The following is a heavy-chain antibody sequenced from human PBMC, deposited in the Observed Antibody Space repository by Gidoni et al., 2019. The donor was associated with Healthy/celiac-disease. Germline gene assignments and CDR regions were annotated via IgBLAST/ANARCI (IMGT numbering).Heavy chain of an antibody. D-gene: IGHD3-3*01. CDR1: GDSVSSNSAA. CDR2: TYYRSKWYN. Sequence: QVQLQQSGPGLVKPSQTLSLTCAISGDSVSSNSAAWNWIRQSPSRGLEWLGRTYYRSKWYNDYAVSVKSRITINPDTSKNQFSLQLNSVTPEDTAVYYCARGYDFWSGYKPPYYYYGMDVWGQGTTVTVSS. J-gene: IGHJ6*02. CDR3: ARGYDFWSGYKPPYYYYGMDV. V-gene: IGHV6-1*01.